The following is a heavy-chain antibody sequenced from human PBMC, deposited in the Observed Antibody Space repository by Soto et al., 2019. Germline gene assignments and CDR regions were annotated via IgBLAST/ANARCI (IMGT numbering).Heavy chain of an antibody. J-gene: IGHJ5*02. D-gene: IGHD2-21*02. CDR2: FSHSGTT. Sequence: SETLSLTCAVSGYSISSGYYWGWLRQPPGRGLEWIGRFSHSGTTYYNPSRRSRVTISIEASNNQFSLKLSSVTAADTAVYYCARASGGNSGWGHWSDPWGQGTLVTVSS. CDR1: GYSISSGYY. V-gene: IGHV4-38-2*01. CDR3: ARASGGNSGWGHWSDP.